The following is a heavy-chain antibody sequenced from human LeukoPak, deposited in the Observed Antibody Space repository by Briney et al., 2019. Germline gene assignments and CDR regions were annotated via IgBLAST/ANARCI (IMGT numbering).Heavy chain of an antibody. CDR3: ARDPSPTVTTKLDY. CDR1: GGTFSSYA. CDR2: IIPVLGIA. J-gene: IGHJ4*02. D-gene: IGHD4-17*01. Sequence: SVKVSCKASGGTFSSYAISWVRQAPGQGLEWMGRIIPVLGIANYAQKFQGRVTITADKSTSTAYMELSSLRSEDTAVYYCARDPSPTVTTKLDYWGQGTLVTVSS. V-gene: IGHV1-69*04.